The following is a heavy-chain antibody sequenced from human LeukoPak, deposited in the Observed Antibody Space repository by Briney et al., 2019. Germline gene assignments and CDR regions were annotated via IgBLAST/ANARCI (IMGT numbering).Heavy chain of an antibody. D-gene: IGHD6-13*01. CDR2: IYYSGST. Sequence: SETLSLTCTVSGGSISSYYWSWIRQPPGKGLEWIGYIYYSGSTNYNPSLKSRVNISVDTSKNQFSLKLSSVTAADTAVYYCASSPVYSSSWFDYWGQGTLVTVSS. V-gene: IGHV4-59*08. J-gene: IGHJ4*02. CDR1: GGSISSYY. CDR3: ASSPVYSSSWFDY.